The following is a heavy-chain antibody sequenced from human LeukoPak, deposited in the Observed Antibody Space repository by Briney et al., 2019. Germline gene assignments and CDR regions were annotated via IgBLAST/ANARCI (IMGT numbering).Heavy chain of an antibody. CDR2: ISGSGGST. Sequence: GGSLRLSCAASGFTFSSYAMSWVRQAPGKGLEWVSAISGSGGSTYYADSVKGRFTISRDNSKNTLYLQMSSLRAEDTAVYYCAKDTRAYNYGDFDYWGQGTLVTVSS. CDR1: GFTFSSYA. CDR3: AKDTRAYNYGDFDY. J-gene: IGHJ4*02. D-gene: IGHD5-18*01. V-gene: IGHV3-23*01.